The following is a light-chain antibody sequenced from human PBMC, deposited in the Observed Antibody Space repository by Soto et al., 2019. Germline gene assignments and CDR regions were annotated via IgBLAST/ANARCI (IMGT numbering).Light chain of an antibody. CDR2: GAS. J-gene: IGKJ3*01. CDR3: HHYDNSPPFT. V-gene: IGKV3-20*01. Sequence: EIVLTQSPGTLSLSPGERATLSCRASPSVSSRYLAWYQQTPGRASRLLIYGASSRATGIPDRFSGSGSGTDFTLTISRLEPEDFAVYYCHHYDNSPPFTFGPGTKVDIK. CDR1: PSVSSRY.